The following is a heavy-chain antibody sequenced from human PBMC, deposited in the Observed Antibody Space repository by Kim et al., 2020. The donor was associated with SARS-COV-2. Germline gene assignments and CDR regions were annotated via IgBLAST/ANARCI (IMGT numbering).Heavy chain of an antibody. J-gene: IGHJ4*02. Sequence: SETLSLTCAVYGGSFSGYYWSWIRQPPGKGLEWIGEINHSGSTNYNPSLKSRVTISVDTSKNQFSLKLSSVTAADTAVYYCASVVYSSSSPFDYWGQGTLVTVSS. CDR3: ASVVYSSSSPFDY. CDR2: INHSGST. D-gene: IGHD6-6*01. CDR1: GGSFSGYY. V-gene: IGHV4-34*01.